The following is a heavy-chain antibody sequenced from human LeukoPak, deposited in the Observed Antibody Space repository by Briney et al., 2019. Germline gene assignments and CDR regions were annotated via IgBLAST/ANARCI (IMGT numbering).Heavy chain of an antibody. J-gene: IGHJ3*02. CDR3: ARLGGGAVYGSGSKSAFDI. D-gene: IGHD3-10*01. CDR2: IYPGDSDT. CDR1: GYSFTSYW. Sequence: PGESLKISCKGSGYSFTSYWIGWVRQMPGKGLEWMGIIYPGDSDTRYSPSFQGQVTISADKSISTAYLQWSSLKASDTAMYYCARLGGGAVYGSGSKSAFDIWGQGTMVTVSS. V-gene: IGHV5-51*01.